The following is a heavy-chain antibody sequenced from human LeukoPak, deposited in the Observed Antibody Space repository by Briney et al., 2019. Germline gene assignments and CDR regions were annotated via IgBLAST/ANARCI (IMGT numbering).Heavy chain of an antibody. CDR2: IYSGGST. CDR3: ARDWEIDDAFDI. V-gene: IGHV3-53*01. J-gene: IGHJ3*02. D-gene: IGHD1-26*01. CDR1: GFTVSSNY. Sequence: GGSLRLSCAASGFTVSSNYMSWVRQAPGKGLEWVSVIYSGGSTYYADSVKGRFTISRDNSKNTLYLQMNSLRAEDTAVYYCARDWEIDDAFDIWGQGTMVTVSS.